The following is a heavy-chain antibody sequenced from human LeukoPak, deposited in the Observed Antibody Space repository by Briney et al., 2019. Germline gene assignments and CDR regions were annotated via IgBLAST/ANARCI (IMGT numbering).Heavy chain of an antibody. D-gene: IGHD4-17*01. CDR2: ISSSSSNI. CDR3: ARVVTTCVARDC. V-gene: IGHV3-48*02. J-gene: IGHJ4*02. CDR1: GFTFSSYS. Sequence: PGGSLRLSCAASGFTFSSYSMNWVRQAPGKGVGWVSYISSSSSNIYYAESVKGRFTISRDNAKNSLYLQMNSLRDEDTAVYYCARVVTTCVARDCWGQGTLVSVSS.